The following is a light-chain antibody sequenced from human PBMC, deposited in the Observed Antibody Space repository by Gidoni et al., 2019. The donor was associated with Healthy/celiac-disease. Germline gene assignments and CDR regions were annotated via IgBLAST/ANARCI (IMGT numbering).Light chain of an antibody. V-gene: IGLV2-18*02. CDR1: SSDVGSYNR. CDR2: EVS. CDR3: SSYTSRSTFV. Sequence: SGSPGQSVTISCTGTSSDVGSYNRVSWYQQPPGTAPKLMIYEVSNRPSGVPDRFSGSKSGNTASLTISGLQAEDEADYYCSSYTSRSTFVFGTGTKVTVL. J-gene: IGLJ1*01.